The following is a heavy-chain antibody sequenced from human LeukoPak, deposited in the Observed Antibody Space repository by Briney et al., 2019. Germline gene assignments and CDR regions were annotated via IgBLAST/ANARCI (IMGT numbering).Heavy chain of an antibody. J-gene: IGHJ6*02. CDR2: IIPILGIA. CDR1: RGTFISYT. Sequence: GASVKVSCKASRGTFISYTISWVRQAPGQGLEWMGRIIPILGIANYAQKFQGRVTITADKSTSTAYMELSSLRSEDTAVYYCATPRQLWPHYGMDLWGQGTPVTVSS. CDR3: ATPRQLWPHYGMDL. D-gene: IGHD5-18*01. V-gene: IGHV1-69*02.